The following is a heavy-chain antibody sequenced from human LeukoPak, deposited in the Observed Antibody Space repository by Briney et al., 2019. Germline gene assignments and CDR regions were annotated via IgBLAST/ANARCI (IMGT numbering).Heavy chain of an antibody. D-gene: IGHD3-3*01. CDR2: IYYSGST. CDR3: AGGFLEWLFDY. V-gene: IGHV4-59*11. CDR1: GGSISSHY. J-gene: IGHJ4*02. Sequence: PSGTLSLTCTVSGGSISSHYWSWIRQPPGKGLEWIGYIYYSGSTNYNPSLKSRVTISVDTSKNQFSLKLSSVTAADTAVYYCAGGFLEWLFDYWGQGTLVTVSS.